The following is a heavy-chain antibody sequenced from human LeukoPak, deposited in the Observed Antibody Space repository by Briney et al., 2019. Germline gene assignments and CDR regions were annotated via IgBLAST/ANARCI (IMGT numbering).Heavy chain of an antibody. Sequence: GGSLRLSCAASGFTFSSYSMNWVRQALGKGLEWVSSISSSSSYIYYADSVKGRFTISRDNAKNSLYLQMNSLRAEDTAVYYCARDRDGYKYYFDYWGQGTLVTVSS. V-gene: IGHV3-21*01. J-gene: IGHJ4*02. CDR1: GFTFSSYS. D-gene: IGHD5-24*01. CDR3: ARDRDGYKYYFDY. CDR2: ISSSSSYI.